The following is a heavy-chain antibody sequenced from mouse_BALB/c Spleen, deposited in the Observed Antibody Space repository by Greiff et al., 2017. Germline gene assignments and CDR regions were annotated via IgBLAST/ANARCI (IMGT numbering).Heavy chain of an antibody. D-gene: IGHD2-4*01. CDR2: INPNNGGT. J-gene: IGHJ3*01. Sequence: VQLKESGPELVKPGASVKIPCKASGYTFTDYNMDWVKQSHGKSLEWIGDINPNNGGTIYNQKFKGKATLTVDKSSSTAYMELRSLTSEDTAVYYCAREGLGDYDEFAYWGQGTLVTVSA. V-gene: IGHV1-18*01. CDR3: AREGLGDYDEFAY. CDR1: GYTFTDYN.